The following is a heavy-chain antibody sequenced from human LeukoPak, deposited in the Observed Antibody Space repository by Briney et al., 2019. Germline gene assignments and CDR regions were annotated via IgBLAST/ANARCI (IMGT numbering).Heavy chain of an antibody. J-gene: IGHJ3*02. D-gene: IGHD5-18*01. CDR1: EGTFSSYA. V-gene: IGHV1-69*04. CDR2: IIPILGIA. CDR3: ATESDTAMVTGAFDI. Sequence: ASVKVSCKASEGTFSSYAISWVRQAPGQGHEWRGRIIPILGIANYAQKFQGRVTITADKSTSTAYMELSRLTSDDTAVYYCATESDTAMVTGAFDIWGQGTMVTVSS.